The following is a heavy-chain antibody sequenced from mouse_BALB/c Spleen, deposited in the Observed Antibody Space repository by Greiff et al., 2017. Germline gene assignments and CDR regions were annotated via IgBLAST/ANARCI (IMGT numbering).Heavy chain of an antibody. V-gene: IGHV1S41*01. D-gene: IGHD2-1*01. CDR3: ARGGNPLYYYAMDY. Sequence: DLVKPGASVKLSCKASGYTFPSYWINWIKQRPGQGLEWIGRIAPGSGSTYYNEMFKGKATLTVDTSSSTAYIQLSSLSSEDSAVYFCARGGNPLYYYAMDYWGQGTSVTVAS. CDR1: GYTFPSYW. CDR2: IAPGSGST. J-gene: IGHJ4*01.